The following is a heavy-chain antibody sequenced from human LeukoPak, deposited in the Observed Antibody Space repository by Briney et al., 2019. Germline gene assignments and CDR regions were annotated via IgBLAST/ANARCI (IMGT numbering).Heavy chain of an antibody. J-gene: IGHJ5*02. V-gene: IGHV3-23*01. Sequence: GGSLRLSCAASGITFSSYAMSWVRQAPGKGLEWVSGVSGSGGSTYYADSVKGRFTISRDNSKNTLYLQMNSLRAEDTAVYYCAKDALPYCSGGSCYMKSWGQGTLVTVSS. CDR3: AKDALPYCSGGSCYMKS. D-gene: IGHD2-15*01. CDR2: VSGSGGST. CDR1: GITFSSYA.